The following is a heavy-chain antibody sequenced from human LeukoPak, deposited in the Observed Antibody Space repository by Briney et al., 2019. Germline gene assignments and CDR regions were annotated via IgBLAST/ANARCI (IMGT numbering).Heavy chain of an antibody. J-gene: IGHJ4*02. CDR2: ISSNGSAM. CDR3: ATSRVFDH. CDR1: GFIFSDYS. Sequence: GGSLRLSCEASGFIFSDYSMSWIRQAPGKGLEWISYISSNGSAMYYADSVKGRFTISRDNAKKTLYLEMNSLRMEDTAIYYCATSRVFDHWGQGTLVTVSS. V-gene: IGHV3-11*04.